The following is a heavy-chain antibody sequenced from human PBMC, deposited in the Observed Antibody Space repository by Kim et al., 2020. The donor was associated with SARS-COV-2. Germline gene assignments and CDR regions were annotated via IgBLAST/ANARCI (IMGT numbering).Heavy chain of an antibody. V-gene: IGHV3-30*18. J-gene: IGHJ1*01. CDR2: ISYDGSNK. CDR1: GFTFSSYG. D-gene: IGHD5-12*01. Sequence: GGSLRLSCAASGFTFSSYGMHWVRQAPGKGLEWVAVISYDGSNKYYADSVKGRFTISRDNSKNTLYLQMNSLRAEDTAVYYCAKDVGQRWLQSSAEYFQHWGQGTLVTVSS. CDR3: AKDVGQRWLQSSAEYFQH.